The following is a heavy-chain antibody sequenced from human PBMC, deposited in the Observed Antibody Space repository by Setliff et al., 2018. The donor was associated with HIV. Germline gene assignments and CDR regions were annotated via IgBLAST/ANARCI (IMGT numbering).Heavy chain of an antibody. D-gene: IGHD1-20*01. V-gene: IGHV1-2*02. J-gene: IGHJ4*02. CDR1: GYGFTDHY. CDR2: INPRSGGT. Sequence: GASVKVSCKASGYGFTDHYMHWVRQAPGQGLEWMGWINPRSGGTNYAQKFQGTVTMTRDTSTNTVYMDLRNLRSEDTAVYYCARHQERYLQTAFDFWGPGTLVTVSS. CDR3: ARHQERYLQTAFDF.